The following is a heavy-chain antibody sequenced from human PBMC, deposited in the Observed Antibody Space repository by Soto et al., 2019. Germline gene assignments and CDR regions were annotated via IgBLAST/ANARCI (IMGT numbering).Heavy chain of an antibody. J-gene: IGHJ6*02. V-gene: IGHV4-59*01. CDR3: ARARQRDTGRGLDV. CDR2: ISYSGST. Sequence: SETLSLTCTISGDSINNYFWNWIRQTPGKGLEWIGYISYSGSTSYNPSLQSRVTISSDTSKNHFSLKLSSVTAADTAVYYCARARQRDTGRGLDVWGQGTTVTVSS. CDR1: GDSINNYF. D-gene: IGHD5-18*01.